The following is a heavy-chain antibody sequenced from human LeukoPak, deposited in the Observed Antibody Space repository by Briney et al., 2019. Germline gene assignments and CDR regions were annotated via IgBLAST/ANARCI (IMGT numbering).Heavy chain of an antibody. V-gene: IGHV3-74*01. CDR1: GFTFSSYW. D-gene: IGHD1-26*01. CDR2: INSDGSST. CDR3: ARVNWELRDAFDI. Sequence: GGSLRLSCAASGFTFSSYWMHWVRQAPGKGLVWVSRINSDGSSTSYADSVKGRFTISRDNAKNTLNLQMNSLRAEDTAVYYCARVNWELRDAFDIWGQGTMVTVSS. J-gene: IGHJ3*02.